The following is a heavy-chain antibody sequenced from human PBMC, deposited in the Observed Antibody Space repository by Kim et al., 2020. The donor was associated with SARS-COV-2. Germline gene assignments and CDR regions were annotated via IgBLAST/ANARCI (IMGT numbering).Heavy chain of an antibody. J-gene: IGHJ5*02. CDR3: ARQEQWLQRESWFDP. Sequence: SETLSLTCTVSGGSISSYYWSWIRQPPGKGLVWIGYIYYSGSTNYNPSLKSRVTISVDTSKNQFSLKLSSVTAADTAVYYCARQEQWLQRESWFDPWGQGTLVTVSS. CDR1: GGSISSYY. CDR2: IYYSGST. V-gene: IGHV4-59*08. D-gene: IGHD6-19*01.